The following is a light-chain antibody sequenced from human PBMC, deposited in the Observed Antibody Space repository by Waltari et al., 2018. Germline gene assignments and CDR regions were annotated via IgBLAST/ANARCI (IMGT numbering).Light chain of an antibody. CDR3: QQYNNWPYT. CDR1: QSVSSN. CDR2: GAS. Sequence: EIGMTQSPATLAVSPGERATRSCRASQSVSSNLAWYQQNPGQAPRLLLYGASTRATGIPARFSGIGSGTEFTLTISSMQSEDFAVYYCQQYNNWPYTFGQVTKLEIK. J-gene: IGKJ2*01. V-gene: IGKV3-15*01.